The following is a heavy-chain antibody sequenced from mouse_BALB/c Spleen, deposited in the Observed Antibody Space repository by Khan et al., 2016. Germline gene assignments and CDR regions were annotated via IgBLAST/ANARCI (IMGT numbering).Heavy chain of an antibody. V-gene: IGHV10-1*02. CDR1: GFTFNTYA. D-gene: IGHD1-1*01. J-gene: IGHJ1*01. CDR2: IRSKSNNYAT. Sequence: EVQLVESGGGLVQPKGSLKLSCAASGFTFNTYAMNWVRQAPGKGLEWVARIRSKSNNYATYYADSVKDRFTISRDDSQSMTYLQMNNLKTEDTAMYYCVRHYYGSNWYFDVWGAGTTVTVSS. CDR3: VRHYYGSNWYFDV.